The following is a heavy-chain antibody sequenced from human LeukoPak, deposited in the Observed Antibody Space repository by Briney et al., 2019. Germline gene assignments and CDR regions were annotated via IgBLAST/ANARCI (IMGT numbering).Heavy chain of an antibody. D-gene: IGHD3-9*01. CDR3: ASYNYDILTGYYNPG. CDR2: ISSSSSYT. Sequence: GGSLRLSCAASAFTFSDYYMSWVRQAPGKGLEWVSYISSSSSYTNYADSVKGRFTISRDNAKNSLYLQMNSLRAEDTAVYYCASYNYDILTGYYNPGWGQGTLVTVSS. CDR1: AFTFSDYY. J-gene: IGHJ4*02. V-gene: IGHV3-11*03.